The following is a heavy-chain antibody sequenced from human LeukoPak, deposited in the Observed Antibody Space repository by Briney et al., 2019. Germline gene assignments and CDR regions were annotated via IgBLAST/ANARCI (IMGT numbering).Heavy chain of an antibody. Sequence: GESLKISCKGSGYSFTRYWIGWVRQMPGKGLEWMGIIYPGDSGPRYSPSFQGQVTISVDKSLSTANLHWSSLKASDTAMYYCARIQVGLSDSTGYYWLDYWGQGTLVTVSS. J-gene: IGHJ4*02. CDR1: GYSFTRYW. D-gene: IGHD3-22*01. CDR2: IYPGDSGP. V-gene: IGHV5-51*01. CDR3: ARIQVGLSDSTGYYWLDY.